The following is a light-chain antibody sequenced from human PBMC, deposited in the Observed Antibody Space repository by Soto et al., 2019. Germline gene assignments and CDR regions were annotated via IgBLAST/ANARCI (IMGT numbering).Light chain of an antibody. CDR3: QQHGSSPLT. V-gene: IGKV3-20*01. J-gene: IGKJ4*01. CDR2: GAS. Sequence: EIVLTQSPGTLSLSPGERATLSCRASQSVSSSYLAWYQQKPGQAPSLLIYGASTRATGIPDRFSGSGSGTDFTLTISRLEPEDFAVYHCQQHGSSPLTFGGGTRVEIK. CDR1: QSVSSSY.